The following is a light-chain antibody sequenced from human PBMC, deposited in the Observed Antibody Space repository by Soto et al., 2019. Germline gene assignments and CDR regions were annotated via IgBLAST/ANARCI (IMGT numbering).Light chain of an antibody. CDR3: QQYNNWPHT. J-gene: IGKJ2*01. CDR2: GTS. CDR1: QSVSTY. Sequence: DIVLTQSPATLSLSPGERATLSCRASQSVSTYVAWYQQKPGQAPRLLIYGTSTRATGIPARFSGSGSGTEFTLTISSLQSEDFAVYYCQQYNNWPHTFGQGTKVDIK. V-gene: IGKV3-15*01.